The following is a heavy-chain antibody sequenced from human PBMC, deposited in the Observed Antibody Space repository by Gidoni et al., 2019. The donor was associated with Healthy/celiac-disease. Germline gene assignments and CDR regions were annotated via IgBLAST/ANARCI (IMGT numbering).Heavy chain of an antibody. V-gene: IGHV5-10-1*03. J-gene: IGHJ6*03. D-gene: IGHD3-9*01. CDR1: GYSFTSYW. Sequence: EVQLVQSGAAVKKPGESLRISCKGSGYSFTSYWISWVRQMPGKGLEWMGRIDPSDSYTNYSPSFQCHVTISADKSISTAYLQWSSLKASDTAMYYCARAVQPNYDILTGPNYYYYYMDVWGKGTTVTVSS. CDR3: ARAVQPNYDILTGPNYYYYYMDV. CDR2: IDPSDSYT.